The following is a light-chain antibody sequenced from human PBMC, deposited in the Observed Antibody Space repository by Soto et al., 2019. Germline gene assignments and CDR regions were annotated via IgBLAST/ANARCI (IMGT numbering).Light chain of an antibody. CDR3: QQYGNLPPYT. J-gene: IGKJ2*01. V-gene: IGKV1-33*01. CDR2: DAS. Sequence: DIQMTQSPSSLSASVGDRVTITCQASQDIKNFLNWYQHRPGKAPKLLIYDASDLETGVPSKFSGSGSGTDFTLTIRNLQPEDIATYYCQQYGNLPPYTFGQGTKLEIK. CDR1: QDIKNF.